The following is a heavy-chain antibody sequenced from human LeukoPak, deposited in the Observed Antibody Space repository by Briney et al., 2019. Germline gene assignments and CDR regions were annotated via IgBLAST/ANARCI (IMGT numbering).Heavy chain of an antibody. V-gene: IGHV4-61*02. D-gene: IGHD3-22*01. J-gene: IGHJ4*02. Sequence: PSETLSLTCTVYGGSISSGSYYWSWIRQPAGKGLEWIGRIYTSGSTNYNPSLKSRVTISVDTSKNQFSLKVSSVTAADTAVYYCARERWYYDDSSGYYDYWGQGTLVTVSS. CDR2: IYTSGST. CDR3: ARERWYYDDSSGYYDY. CDR1: GGSISSGSYY.